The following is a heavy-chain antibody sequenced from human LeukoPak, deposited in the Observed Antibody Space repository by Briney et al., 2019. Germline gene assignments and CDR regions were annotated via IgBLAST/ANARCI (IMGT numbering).Heavy chain of an antibody. V-gene: IGHV4-59*11. CDR2: INYSGSP. CDR1: GASITTHY. Sequence: SETLSLTCTVSGASITTHYWNWIRQPPGKGLEWIGYINYSGSPNYNPSLKSRVTMSLDTSKSQFSLKLNSVTAADTAVYYCALAYGITVFGVHHSFDIWGQGTMVTVSS. CDR3: ALAYGITVFGVHHSFDI. J-gene: IGHJ3*02. D-gene: IGHD3-3*01.